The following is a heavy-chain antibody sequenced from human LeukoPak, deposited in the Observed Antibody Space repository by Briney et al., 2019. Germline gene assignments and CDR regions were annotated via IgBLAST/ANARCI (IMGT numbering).Heavy chain of an antibody. V-gene: IGHV1-69*05. CDR3: ASDSGGPGAAKDYYYYMDV. CDR2: IIPIFGTA. Sequence: SVKVSCKASGDTFTSYGISWVRQAPGQGLEWMGGIIPIFGTANYAQKFQGRVTITTDESTSTAYMELSSLRSEDTAVYYCASDSGGPGAAKDYYYYMDVWRKGTTVTVSS. J-gene: IGHJ6*03. CDR1: GDTFTSYG. D-gene: IGHD1-26*01.